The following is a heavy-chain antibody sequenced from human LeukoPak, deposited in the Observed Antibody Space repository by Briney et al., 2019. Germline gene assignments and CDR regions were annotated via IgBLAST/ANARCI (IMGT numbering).Heavy chain of an antibody. CDR3: AKSLRELGFCSGGTCYGLYYYYYMDV. D-gene: IGHD2-15*01. CDR1: GFTVSSNY. Sequence: GGSLRLSCAASGFTVSSNYMSWVRQAPGKGLEWVSVIYSGGSTYYADSVKGRFTISRDNSKNTLYLQMNSLRAEDTAVYYCAKSLRELGFCSGGTCYGLYYYYYMDVWGKGTTVTVSS. CDR2: IYSGGST. V-gene: IGHV3-66*01. J-gene: IGHJ6*03.